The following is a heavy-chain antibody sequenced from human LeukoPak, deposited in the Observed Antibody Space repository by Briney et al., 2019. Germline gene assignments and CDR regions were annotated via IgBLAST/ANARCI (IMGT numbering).Heavy chain of an antibody. CDR3: VRFFKYSAYSYGFDY. D-gene: IGHD5-18*01. CDR1: GGPISSGTYY. V-gene: IGHV4-39*01. J-gene: IGHJ4*02. CDR2: IYYSGST. Sequence: SETLSLTCTVSGGPISSGTYYSGWISHSPGKWLEWIGKIYYSGSTYYNPSLKRRVTISVDTSKNKFSLKLSSVTAAHTAVYYSVRFFKYSAYSYGFDYWGQGTLVTVCS.